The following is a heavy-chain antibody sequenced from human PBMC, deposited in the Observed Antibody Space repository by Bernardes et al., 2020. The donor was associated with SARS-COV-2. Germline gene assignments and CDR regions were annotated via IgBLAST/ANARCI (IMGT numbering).Heavy chain of an antibody. V-gene: IGHV4-39*01. CDR1: GGSIRSSSYY. CDR2: IYYSGST. Sequence: SETLSRTCTVSGGSIRSSSYYWGWIRQPPGKGLEWIGSIYYSGSTYYNPSLKSRVTISVDTSKNQFSLKLSSVTAADTAVYYCARQHLGGVTIFGVVTTDRYFDYWGQGTLVTVSS. D-gene: IGHD3-3*01. CDR3: ARQHLGGVTIFGVVTTDRYFDY. J-gene: IGHJ4*02.